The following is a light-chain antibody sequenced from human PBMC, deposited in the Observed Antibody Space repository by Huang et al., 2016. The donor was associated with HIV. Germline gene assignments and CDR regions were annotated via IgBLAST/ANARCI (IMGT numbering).Light chain of an antibody. CDR3: QQCGSPTWT. Sequence: EIVLTQSPGTLSLSPGDRATLSCRASQFVANAYVAWYQHKPGQSPRLLIYGASMRASGIPDRFSDSGFGTDFTLTISRLEPDDFAVYFCQQCGSPTWTFGQGTKVEIK. J-gene: IGKJ1*01. V-gene: IGKV3-20*01. CDR2: GAS. CDR1: QFVANAY.